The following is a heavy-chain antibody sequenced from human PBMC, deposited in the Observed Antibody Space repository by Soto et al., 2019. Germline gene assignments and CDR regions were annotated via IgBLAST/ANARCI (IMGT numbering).Heavy chain of an antibody. CDR1: GDSVSSNSAA. D-gene: IGHD6-19*01. Sequence: SQTLSLTCAISGDSVSSNSAAWNWIRPSPSRGLEWLGRTYYRSKWYNDYAVSVKSRITINPDTSKNQFPLQLNSVTPEDTAVYYCARGIAVADTLGLDWAQGTLDTVSS. CDR3: ARGIAVADTLGLD. CDR2: TYYRSKWYN. V-gene: IGHV6-1*01. J-gene: IGHJ4*02.